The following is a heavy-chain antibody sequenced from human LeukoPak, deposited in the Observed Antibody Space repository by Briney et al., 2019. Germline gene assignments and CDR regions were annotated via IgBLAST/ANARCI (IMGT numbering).Heavy chain of an antibody. Sequence: GASVKVSCKAAGYTFTGYYMFWVRQAPGQGLEWMGRINPNSGGTNYAQKFQGRGTMTRDTSISTAYMELSRLRSDDTAVYYCARGYCSGGSCYSVENWFDPWGQGTLVTVSS. V-gene: IGHV1-2*06. CDR2: INPNSGGT. CDR1: GYTFTGYY. CDR3: ARGYCSGGSCYSVENWFDP. J-gene: IGHJ5*02. D-gene: IGHD2-15*01.